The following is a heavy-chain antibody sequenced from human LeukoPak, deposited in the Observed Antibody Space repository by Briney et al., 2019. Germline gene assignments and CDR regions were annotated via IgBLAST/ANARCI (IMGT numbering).Heavy chain of an antibody. CDR1: GYTFTSYD. D-gene: IGHD3-22*01. CDR2: INPNSGDT. V-gene: IGHV1-8*01. CDR3: ARGFAAYDTSDYAFSYY. J-gene: IGHJ4*02. Sequence: GASVKVSCKASGYTFTSYDINWVRQAPGQGLEWMGWINPNSGDTGYAQKFQGRLTMTRDTSISTAYMELSSLRSEDTAVYYCARGFAAYDTSDYAFSYYWGQGTLVTVSS.